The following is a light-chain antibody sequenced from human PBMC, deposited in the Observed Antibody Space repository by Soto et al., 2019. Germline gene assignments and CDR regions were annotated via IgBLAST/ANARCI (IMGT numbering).Light chain of an antibody. CDR1: TGPVTRGYY. Sequence: QAVVTQESSLTVSPGGTVTLTCASSTGPVTRGYYPNWFQQKPGQAPRALIYDTGIKHSWTPGRFSGSLLGGKAVLTLSGAQPEDEAEHYCLLSYGGTYVFGPGTKLTVL. J-gene: IGLJ1*01. CDR2: DTG. CDR3: LLSYGGTYV. V-gene: IGLV7-43*01.